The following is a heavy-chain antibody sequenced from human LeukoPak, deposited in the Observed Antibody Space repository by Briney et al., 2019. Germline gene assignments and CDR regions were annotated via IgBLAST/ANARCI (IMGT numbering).Heavy chain of an antibody. D-gene: IGHD1-14*01. CDR1: GFTFSSYW. J-gene: IGHJ4*02. Sequence: GGSLRLSCAASGFTFSSYWMHWVREVPGKGLVWAARINPGGSSITYADSVKGRFTISRDNAKNTLYLQMDSLRAEDTGVYYCARSNQADDYWGQGTLVTVSS. V-gene: IGHV3-74*01. CDR2: INPGGSSI. CDR3: ARSNQADDY.